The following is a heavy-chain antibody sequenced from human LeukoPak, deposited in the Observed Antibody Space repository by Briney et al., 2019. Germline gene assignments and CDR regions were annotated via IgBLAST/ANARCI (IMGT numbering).Heavy chain of an antibody. Sequence: GGSLRLSCAASGFTFSTYSMNWVRQAPGKGLEWVSYISSSGSTVKYADSVKGRFTISRDNSKNTLYLQMNSLRAEDTAVYYCARDLTGAARVYYYYYMDVWGKGTTVTVSS. CDR2: ISSSGSTV. J-gene: IGHJ6*03. V-gene: IGHV3-48*01. CDR3: ARDLTGAARVYYYYYMDV. CDR1: GFTFSTYS. D-gene: IGHD6-6*01.